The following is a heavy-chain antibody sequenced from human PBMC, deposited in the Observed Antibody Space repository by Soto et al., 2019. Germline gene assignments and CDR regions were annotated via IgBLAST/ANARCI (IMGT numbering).Heavy chain of an antibody. D-gene: IGHD2-8*01. CDR3: ARDDTDCTNGVCVTYKDAFDI. CDR1: GGTFSSYA. J-gene: IGHJ3*02. V-gene: IGHV1-69*12. CDR2: IIPIFGTA. Sequence: QVQLVQSGAEVKKPGSSVKVSCKASGGTFSSYAISWVRQAPGQGLEWMGGIIPIFGTANYAQKFQGRVTITADESTSTAYMELSSLRSEDTAVYYCARDDTDCTNGVCVTYKDAFDIWGQGTMVTVSS.